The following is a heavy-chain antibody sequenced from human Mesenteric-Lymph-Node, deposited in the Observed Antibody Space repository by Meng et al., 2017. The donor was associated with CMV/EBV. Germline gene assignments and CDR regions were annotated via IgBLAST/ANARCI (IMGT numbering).Heavy chain of an antibody. J-gene: IGHJ5*02. V-gene: IGHV3-23*01. CDR1: GFTFSSLA. CDR2: ISGSGADT. D-gene: IGHD3-3*01. Sequence: GGSLRPSCAASGFTFSSLAMTWVRQAPGRGLEWVSSISGSGADTYYAASVKGRFTISRDNSKNTLYLQMNSLTGDDTAVYYCAKHKFSWSGYDTDNWFDPWGQGTLVTVSS. CDR3: AKHKFSWSGYDTDNWFDP.